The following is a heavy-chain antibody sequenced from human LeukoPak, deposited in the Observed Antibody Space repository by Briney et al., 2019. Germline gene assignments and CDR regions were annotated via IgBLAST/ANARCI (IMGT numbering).Heavy chain of an antibody. D-gene: IGHD6-13*01. CDR2: ISSSSSYI. CDR3: ARGRTGSSWYIFDY. CDR1: GFTFSSYE. V-gene: IGHV3-21*01. Sequence: PGGSLRLSCAASGFTFSSYEMNWVRQAPGKGLEWVSSISSSSSYIYYADSVKGRFTISRDNAKNSLYLQMNSLRAEDTAVYYCARGRTGSSWYIFDYWGQGTLVTVSS. J-gene: IGHJ4*02.